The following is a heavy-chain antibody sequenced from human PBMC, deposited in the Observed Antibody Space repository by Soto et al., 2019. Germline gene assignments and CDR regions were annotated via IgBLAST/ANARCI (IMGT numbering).Heavy chain of an antibody. CDR2: ISYDGSNK. D-gene: IGHD4-4*01. Sequence: QVQLVESGGGVVQPGRSLRLSCAASGFTFSSYAMHWVRQAPGKGLEWVAVISYDGSNKYYADSVKGRFTISRDYSKNXLYLQMNSLRAEDTAVYYCARPLWRDDYNWGYFALWGRGTLVTVSS. J-gene: IGHJ2*01. V-gene: IGHV3-30-3*01. CDR3: ARPLWRDDYNWGYFAL. CDR1: GFTFSSYA.